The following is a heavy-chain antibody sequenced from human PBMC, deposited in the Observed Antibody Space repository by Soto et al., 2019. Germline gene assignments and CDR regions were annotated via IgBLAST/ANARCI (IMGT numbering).Heavy chain of an antibody. CDR1: GGSISSYY. J-gene: IGHJ4*02. Sequence: SETLSLTCTVSGGSISSYYWSWIRQPPGKGLEWIGYIYYSGSTNYNPSLKSRVTVSVDTSKNQFSLKLSSVTAADTAVYYCARAPDGVTYLKVWGQGTLVTVSS. V-gene: IGHV4-59*08. CDR3: ARAPDGVTYLKV. CDR2: IYYSGST. D-gene: IGHD5-18*01.